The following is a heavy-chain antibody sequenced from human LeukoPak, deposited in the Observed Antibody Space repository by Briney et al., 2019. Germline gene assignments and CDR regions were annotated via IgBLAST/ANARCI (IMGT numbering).Heavy chain of an antibody. CDR1: GFTFSTFA. CDR3: AGGNTWPGLSY. Sequence: GGSLRLSCAASGFTFSTFAMSWVRQVPGKGLEWVSVIYTAGSTYNADSVKGRFTISRDKSKNTLYLQMNTLRAEDTAVYFCAGGNTWPGLSYWGQGTLLTVSS. V-gene: IGHV3-23*03. J-gene: IGHJ4*02. D-gene: IGHD6-25*01. CDR2: IYTAGST.